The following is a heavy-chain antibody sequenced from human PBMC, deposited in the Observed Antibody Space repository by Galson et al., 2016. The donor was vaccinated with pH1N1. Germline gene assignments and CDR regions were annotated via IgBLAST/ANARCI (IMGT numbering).Heavy chain of an antibody. CDR3: ARAIGSSSPY. CDR2: IKGDGSEK. CDR1: GFTFSSYW. Sequence: SLRLSCAASGFTFSSYWMHWVRQAPGKGLEWVANIKGDGSEKSYVDSVKGRFTISRDNAQNSLYLQMNTLRAEDTAVYYCARAIGSSSPYWGQGALVTVSS. J-gene: IGHJ4*02. V-gene: IGHV3-7*01. D-gene: IGHD6-6*01.